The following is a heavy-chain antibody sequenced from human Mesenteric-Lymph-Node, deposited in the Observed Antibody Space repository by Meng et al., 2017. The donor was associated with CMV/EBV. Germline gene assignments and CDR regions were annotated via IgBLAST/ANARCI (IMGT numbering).Heavy chain of an antibody. J-gene: IGHJ4*02. D-gene: IGHD3-9*01. Sequence: GESLKISCAASGFTFSSYAMSWVRQAPGKGLEWVSTISGSGDNTYFADSVKGRFTISRDNSKNTLYLQMNSLRAEDTAVYYCAKDTHYDLLIGYYTHFDYWGQGTLVTVSS. CDR1: GFTFSSYA. CDR2: ISGSGDNT. CDR3: AKDTHYDLLIGYYTHFDY. V-gene: IGHV3-23*01.